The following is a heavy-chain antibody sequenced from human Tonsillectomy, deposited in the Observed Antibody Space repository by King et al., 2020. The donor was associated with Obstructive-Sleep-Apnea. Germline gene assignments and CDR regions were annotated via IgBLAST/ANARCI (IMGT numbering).Heavy chain of an antibody. Sequence: VQLQESGPGLVKPSQTLSLTCTVSGGSISSGDYYWSWIRQPPGKGLEWIGYIYYSGSTYYNPSLKSRVTISVDTSKNQFSLKRSSVTAADTAVYCCARVAYYYDNSGYSVKILDYWGQGTLVTVSS. V-gene: IGHV4-30-4*01. D-gene: IGHD3-22*01. J-gene: IGHJ4*02. CDR1: GGSISSGDYY. CDR2: IYYSGST. CDR3: ARVAYYYDNSGYSVKILDY.